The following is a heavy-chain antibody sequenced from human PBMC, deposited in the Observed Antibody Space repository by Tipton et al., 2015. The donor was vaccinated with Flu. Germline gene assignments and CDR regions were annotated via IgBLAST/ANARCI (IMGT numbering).Heavy chain of an antibody. CDR2: MHRGGST. CDR1: GNSIRSGNYY. V-gene: IGHV4-39*07. Sequence: TLSLTCTVSGNSIRSGNYYWGWIRQAPGKGLEWIANMHRGGSTYYNPSLKSRVTILVDRSKYQFSLKLTSVTAADTAVYYCARRDYSNYVSVPKNWFDSWGQGILVTVSS. D-gene: IGHD4-11*01. J-gene: IGHJ5*01. CDR3: ARRDYSNYVSVPKNWFDS.